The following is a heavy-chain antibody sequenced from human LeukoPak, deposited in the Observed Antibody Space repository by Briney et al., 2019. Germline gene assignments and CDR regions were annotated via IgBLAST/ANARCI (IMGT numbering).Heavy chain of an antibody. D-gene: IGHD5-18*01. CDR1: GFTSSSYA. CDR2: ISANGVYT. CDR3: AKRMDTIMVKGAFDY. Sequence: GGSLRLSCAASGFTSSSYAMSWVRQAPGKVLEWVSSISANGVYTYYADSVQGRLTISRDNSKNTLYLHMSSLSAEDTAVYYCAKRMDTIMVKGAFDYWGQGTLVSVSS. J-gene: IGHJ4*02. V-gene: IGHV3-23*01.